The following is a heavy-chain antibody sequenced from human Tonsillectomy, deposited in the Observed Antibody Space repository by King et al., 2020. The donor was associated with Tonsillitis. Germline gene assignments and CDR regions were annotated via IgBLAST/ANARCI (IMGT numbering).Heavy chain of an antibody. D-gene: IGHD5-12*01. V-gene: IGHV3-33*08. J-gene: IGHJ4*02. CDR3: ARGGWRGYDDASDY. CDR2: IWYDGSNK. CDR1: GFTFSSYA. Sequence: VQLVESGGGVVQPGRSLRLSCAASGFTFSSYAMHWVRQAPGKGLEWVAVIWYDGSNKYYADSVKGRFTISRDNSKNTVYLQMNSLRAEDTAVYYCARGGWRGYDDASDYWGQGTLVTVSS.